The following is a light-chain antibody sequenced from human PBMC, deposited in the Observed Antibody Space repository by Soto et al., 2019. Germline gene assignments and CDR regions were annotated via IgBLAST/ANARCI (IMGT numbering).Light chain of an antibody. CDR3: QQYNSYPQT. CDR2: DAS. J-gene: IGKJ1*01. CDR1: QSIRSW. Sequence: DIQVTHSPSTLSASVGDRATITSRASQSIRSWLAWYQQKQGKVPKLVIYDASSLESGVPSRFSRSGSGTECTRPISSLQPDDVATHACQQYNSYPQTFGPGTKVDI. V-gene: IGKV1-5*01.